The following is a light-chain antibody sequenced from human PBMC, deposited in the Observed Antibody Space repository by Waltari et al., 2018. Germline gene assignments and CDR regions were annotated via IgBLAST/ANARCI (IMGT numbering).Light chain of an antibody. V-gene: IGKV1-5*03. CDR2: KAS. Sequence: DIQMTQSPSTLSASVGDRVTITCRASQSISSWLAWYQQKPGKAPKLLIYKASSLESGVPSRFSGSESGTEFTLTISSLQPDDFATYYCQRYNSYPLTFGGGTKVEIK. CDR1: QSISSW. J-gene: IGKJ4*01. CDR3: QRYNSYPLT.